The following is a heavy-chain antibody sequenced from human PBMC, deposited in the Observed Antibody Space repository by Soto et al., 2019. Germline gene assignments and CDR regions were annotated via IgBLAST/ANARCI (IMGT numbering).Heavy chain of an antibody. V-gene: IGHV1-18*04. CDR3: TSDSQQWPLDWFDP. D-gene: IGHD6-19*01. CDR2: ISASNGTT. Sequence: ASVKVSCKASGYTFTSYGISWVRQAPGHGLEWMGWISASNGTTNYAQKLQSRVTMTTDTSTSTAYMELRSLRSDDTAVYYCTSDSQQWPLDWFDPWGQGTLVTVSS. CDR1: GYTFTSYG. J-gene: IGHJ5*02.